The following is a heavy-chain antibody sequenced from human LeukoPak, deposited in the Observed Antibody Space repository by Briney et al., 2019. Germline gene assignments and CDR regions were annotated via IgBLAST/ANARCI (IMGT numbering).Heavy chain of an antibody. J-gene: IGHJ4*02. CDR2: ITPNTGDT. Sequence: ASVKVSCKASGYTFSSFYLHWVRQAPGQGLEWMGIITPNTGDTTYAPKFQDRLIMTRDRSTSTVYMELHSLRSEDTAVYYCARSRNHYRVHFDNWGQGTLVPVSS. V-gene: IGHV1-46*01. CDR1: GYTFSSFY. D-gene: IGHD3-10*01. CDR3: ARSRNHYRVHFDN.